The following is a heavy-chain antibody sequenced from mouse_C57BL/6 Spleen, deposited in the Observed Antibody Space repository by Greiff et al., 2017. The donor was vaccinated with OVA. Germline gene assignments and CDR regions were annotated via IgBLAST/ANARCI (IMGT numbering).Heavy chain of an antibody. D-gene: IGHD1-2*01. Sequence: QVQLQQSGPGLVQPSQCLSITCTVSGFSFTSYGVHWVRQSPGKGLEWLGEIWSGGSTDNTDAFISRLSISKDNAKCQVFFKMNSLQADDTSIYYCARTHYYCFDYWGQGTTLTVSS. J-gene: IGHJ2*01. CDR1: GFSFTSYG. V-gene: IGHV2-2*01. CDR3: ARTHYYCFDY. CDR2: IWSGGST.